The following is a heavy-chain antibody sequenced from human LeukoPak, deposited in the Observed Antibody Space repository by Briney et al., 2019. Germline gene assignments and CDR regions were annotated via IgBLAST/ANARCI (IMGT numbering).Heavy chain of an antibody. CDR1: GYTLTELS. CDR3: ATGPDYYYYMDV. CDR2: FDLEDGET. V-gene: IGHV1-24*01. Sequence: ASVKVSCKVSGYTLTELSMHWVRQAPGKGLEWMGGFDLEDGETIYAQKFQGRVTMTEDTSTDTAYMELSSLRSEDTAVYYCATGPDYYYYMDVWGKGTTVTVSS. J-gene: IGHJ6*03.